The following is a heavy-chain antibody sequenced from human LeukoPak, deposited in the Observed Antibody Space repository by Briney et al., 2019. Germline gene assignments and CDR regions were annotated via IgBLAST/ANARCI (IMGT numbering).Heavy chain of an antibody. D-gene: IGHD3-10*01. Sequence: GGSLRLSCAASGFTVSGKYMTWVRQAPGKGLEWVSSISSSSSYIYYADSVKGRFTISRDNAKNSLYLQMNSLRAEDTAVYYCARAREAFTMVRGVMGDYWGQGTLVTVSS. CDR1: GFTVSGKY. J-gene: IGHJ4*02. V-gene: IGHV3-21*01. CDR2: ISSSSSYI. CDR3: ARAREAFTMVRGVMGDY.